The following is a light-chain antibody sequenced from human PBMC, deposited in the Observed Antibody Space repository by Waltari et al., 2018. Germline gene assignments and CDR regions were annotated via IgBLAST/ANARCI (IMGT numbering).Light chain of an antibody. Sequence: EIVLTQSPGTLSLSPGERATLSCRARQSIRRDLAWYQQKHGQAPRLLIHGASTRATGIPDRFSGSGSGTDFTLTISRLDPEDFAVYYCQQYGSSPWTFGQGTKVEIK. J-gene: IGKJ1*01. V-gene: IGKV3-20*01. CDR2: GAS. CDR3: QQYGSSPWT. CDR1: QSIRRD.